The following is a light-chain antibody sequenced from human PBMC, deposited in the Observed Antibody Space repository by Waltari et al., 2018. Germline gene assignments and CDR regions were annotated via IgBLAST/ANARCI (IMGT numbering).Light chain of an antibody. V-gene: IGLV1-47*01. CDR3: ASWDDNLSGWV. Sequence: QSVLTQPPSASGTPGQRVTISCSGSSSNIGRSYVYWYQQLPGTAPKLLIYRNNRRPSGVPDRFSCSKSGTSASLAISGLRSEDEADYYCASWDDNLSGWVFGGGTKLTVL. CDR1: SSNIGRSY. CDR2: RNN. J-gene: IGLJ3*02.